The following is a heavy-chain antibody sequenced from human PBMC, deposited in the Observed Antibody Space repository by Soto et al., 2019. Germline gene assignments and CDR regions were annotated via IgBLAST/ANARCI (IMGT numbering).Heavy chain of an antibody. CDR3: AKDSAHDYGDPDYYYGMDV. Sequence: QVQLVESGGGVVQPGRSLRLSCAASGFTFSSYGMHWVRQAPGKGLEWVAVISYDGSNKYYADSVKGRFTISRDNSKNTLYLQMNSLRVEDTAVYYCAKDSAHDYGDPDYYYGMDVWGQGTTVTVSS. J-gene: IGHJ6*02. V-gene: IGHV3-30*18. CDR2: ISYDGSNK. CDR1: GFTFSSYG. D-gene: IGHD4-17*01.